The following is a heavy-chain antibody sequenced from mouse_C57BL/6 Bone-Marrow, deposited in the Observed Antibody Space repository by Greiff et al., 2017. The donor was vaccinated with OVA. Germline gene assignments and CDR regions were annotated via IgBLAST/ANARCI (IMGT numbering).Heavy chain of an antibody. J-gene: IGHJ4*01. CDR2: IYPSDSET. D-gene: IGHD2-10*02. V-gene: IGHV1-61*01. CDR1: GYTFTSYW. Sequence: VQLQQSGAELVRPGSSVKLSCKASGYTFTSYWMDWVKQRPGQGLEWIGNIYPSDSETHYNQKFKDKATLTVDKSSSTAYMQLSSLTSEDSAVYYCARERYGNYENPAMDYWGQGTSVTVSS. CDR3: ARERYGNYENPAMDY.